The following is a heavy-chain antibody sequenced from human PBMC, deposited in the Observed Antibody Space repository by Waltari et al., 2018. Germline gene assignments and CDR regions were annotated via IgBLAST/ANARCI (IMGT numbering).Heavy chain of an antibody. J-gene: IGHJ4*02. D-gene: IGHD4-17*01. CDR1: GFTFSSYG. Sequence: QVQLVESGGGVVQPGRSLRLSCAASGFTFSSYGMHWVRQAPGKGLEWVAVIWYDGSNKYYADSVKGRFTISRDNSKNTLYLQMNSLRAEDTAVYYCARSPFDDYGDPAPLDYWGQGTLVTVSS. V-gene: IGHV3-33*01. CDR3: ARSPFDDYGDPAPLDY. CDR2: IWYDGSNK.